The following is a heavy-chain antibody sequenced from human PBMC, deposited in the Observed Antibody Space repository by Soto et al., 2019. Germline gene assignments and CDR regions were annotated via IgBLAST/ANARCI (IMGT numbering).Heavy chain of an antibody. J-gene: IGHJ4*02. D-gene: IGHD1-26*01. V-gene: IGHV3-7*04. CDR1: ESTVSRDW. CDR3: SGGVGDAF. Sequence: EVHLVESGGGLVQTGGSLRLSCAIFESTVSRDWMNWGRQAPGKGLEGVAHRNQDGSEKYYVESVKGRFTISRDNAKKSLYLQMTSLRPADTVMYYCSGGVGDAFWGQGTLVTVSS. CDR2: RNQDGSEK.